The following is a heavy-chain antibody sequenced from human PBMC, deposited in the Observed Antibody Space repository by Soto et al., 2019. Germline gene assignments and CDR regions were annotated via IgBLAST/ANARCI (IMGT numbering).Heavy chain of an antibody. CDR3: SRDYVGVSAAIDY. CDR2: ISGRGTVI. D-gene: IGHD6-13*01. CDR1: GFIFSDFT. V-gene: IGHV3-21*01. J-gene: IGHJ4*02. Sequence: EVQLVESGGGLVKPGGSLRLSCTASGFIFSDFTMNWVRQTPGRGLEWVSAISGRGTVINYAESLKGRFTISGDNAKNSLYLQMDSLRAEDTAVYYCSRDYVGVSAAIDYWGQGTLVTVSS.